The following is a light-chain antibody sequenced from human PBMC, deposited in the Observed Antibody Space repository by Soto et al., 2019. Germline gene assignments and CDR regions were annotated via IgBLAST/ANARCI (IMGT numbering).Light chain of an antibody. Sequence: EIVMTQSPATLSVSPGERATLSCRASQSVSSKLAWFQQKPGQAPSLLIYGVSTRATGVPVRFSGSGSGTGFTLTVNSLQSEDLAVYYCQKYNNWPHTFGQGTKLEI. CDR1: QSVSSK. V-gene: IGKV3-15*01. CDR3: QKYNNWPHT. J-gene: IGKJ2*01. CDR2: GVS.